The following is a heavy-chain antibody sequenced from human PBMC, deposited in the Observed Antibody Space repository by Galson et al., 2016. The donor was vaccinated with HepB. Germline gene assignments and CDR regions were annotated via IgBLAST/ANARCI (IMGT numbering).Heavy chain of an antibody. CDR2: IGKSRSFM. J-gene: IGHJ4*02. CDR1: GFTFSAYS. D-gene: IGHD3-22*01. V-gene: IGHV3-21*01. CDR3: ARESSAWARDW. Sequence: SLRLSCAASGFTFSAYSMTWVRLAPGRGLEWVSLIGKSRSFMFYADSVKGRFTISRDDSENSLYLQMNSLRVEDTAVYYCARESSAWARDWWGQGTLVTVSS.